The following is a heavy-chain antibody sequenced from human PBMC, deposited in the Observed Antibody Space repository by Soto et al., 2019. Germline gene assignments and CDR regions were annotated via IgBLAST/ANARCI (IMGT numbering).Heavy chain of an antibody. J-gene: IGHJ4*02. CDR2: INPILGIP. Sequence: QVQLVQSGAEVKKPGSSVKVSCKASGATYSNSAISWVRQAPGQGLEWMVGINPILGIPDYASKFQGRVTITADESTNTDYMDLGSLRSEDTALYFCARGGVDVVATAAFDYWGQGTLVTVSS. V-gene: IGHV1-69*10. CDR1: GATYSNSA. D-gene: IGHD5-12*01. CDR3: ARGGVDVVATAAFDY.